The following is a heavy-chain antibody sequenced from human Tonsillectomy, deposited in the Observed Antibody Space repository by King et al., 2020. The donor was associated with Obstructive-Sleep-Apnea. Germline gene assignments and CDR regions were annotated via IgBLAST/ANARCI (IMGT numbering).Heavy chain of an antibody. J-gene: IGHJ6*02. D-gene: IGHD2-21*01. V-gene: IGHV3-30*18. Sequence: VQLVESGGGVVQPGRSLRLSCEASGFTFSTYGMHWVRQAPGKGLEWVAVISYDGRNKYYADSVKGRFTISRDNSKNTLYLQMNTLRAEDTAVYYCANDVVIKVYYYGMDVWGQGTTVTVSS. CDR3: ANDVVIKVYYYGMDV. CDR1: GFTFSTYG. CDR2: ISYDGRNK.